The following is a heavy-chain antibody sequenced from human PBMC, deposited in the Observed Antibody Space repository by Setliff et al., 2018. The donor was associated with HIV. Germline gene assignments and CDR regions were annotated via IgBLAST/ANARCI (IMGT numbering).Heavy chain of an antibody. CDR3: ARDYRLGLAIQDYWYFEL. V-gene: IGHV4-39*07. CDR1: GGSVTSSTYY. D-gene: IGHD3-16*02. CDR2: IYSTGSGRT. J-gene: IGHJ2*01. Sequence: SETLSLTCTVSGGSVTSSTYYWGWIRQPPGKGLEWIGDIYSTGSGRTYYSPSLKSRVTVSVDTSNNQFSLKLSSVTAADTAVYYFARDYRLGLAIQDYWYFELWGRGTLVTVSS.